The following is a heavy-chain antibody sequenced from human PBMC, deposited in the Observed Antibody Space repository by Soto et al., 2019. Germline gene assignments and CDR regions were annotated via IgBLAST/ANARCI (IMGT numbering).Heavy chain of an antibody. CDR2: IYYSGST. CDR1: GGSISSGGYY. CDR3: ARCGVATIRIRYYYYGMDV. V-gene: IGHV4-31*03. Sequence: SETLSLTCTVSGGSISSGGYYWSWIRQHPGKGLEWIGYIYYSGSTYYNPSLKSRVTISVDTSKNQFSLKLSSVTAADTAVYYCARCGVATIRIRYYYYGMDVWGQGTTVTVSS. D-gene: IGHD5-12*01. J-gene: IGHJ6*02.